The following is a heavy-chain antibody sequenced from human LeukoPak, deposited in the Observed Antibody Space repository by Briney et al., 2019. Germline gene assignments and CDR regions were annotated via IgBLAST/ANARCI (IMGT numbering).Heavy chain of an antibody. V-gene: IGHV4-38-2*02. CDR2: VYQTGST. CDR1: GQSIISGYY. Sequence: PSETLSLTCSVSGQSIISGYYWGWIRQSPGKGLEWIGSVYQTGSTNYNPSLKSRVTILVDTSKNQFSLRVTSVTAADTAVYYCARSKAHLSTSWYGTWFDPWGQGTLVTVSS. J-gene: IGHJ5*02. D-gene: IGHD2-2*01. CDR3: ARSKAHLSTSWYGTWFDP.